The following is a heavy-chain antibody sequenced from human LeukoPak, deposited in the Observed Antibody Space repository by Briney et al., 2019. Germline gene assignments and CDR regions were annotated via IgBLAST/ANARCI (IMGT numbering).Heavy chain of an antibody. V-gene: IGHV3-30*18. Sequence: GRSLRLSCAASGFTFSSYGMHWVRQAPGKGLEWVAVISYDGSNKYYADSVKGRFTISRDNSKNTLYLQTNSLRAEDTAVYYCAKDHLAAVAGTLYYFDYWGQGTLVTVSS. CDR2: ISYDGSNK. J-gene: IGHJ4*02. CDR3: AKDHLAAVAGTLYYFDY. D-gene: IGHD6-19*01. CDR1: GFTFSSYG.